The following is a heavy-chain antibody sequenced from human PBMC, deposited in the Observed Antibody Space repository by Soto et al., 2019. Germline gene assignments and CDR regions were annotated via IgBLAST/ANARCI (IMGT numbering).Heavy chain of an antibody. V-gene: IGHV4-34*01. Sequence: ETLSLTCAVYGGSFSGYYWSWIRQPPGKGLEWIGEINHSGSTNYNPSLKSRVTISVDTSKNQFSLKLSSVTAADTAVYYCARGPVTMVRGVGCYFDYWGQGTLVTVSS. CDR3: ARGPVTMVRGVGCYFDY. D-gene: IGHD3-10*01. J-gene: IGHJ4*02. CDR2: INHSGST. CDR1: GGSFSGYY.